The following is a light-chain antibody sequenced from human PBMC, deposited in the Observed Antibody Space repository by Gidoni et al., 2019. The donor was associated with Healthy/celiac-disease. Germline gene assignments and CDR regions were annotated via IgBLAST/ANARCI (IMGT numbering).Light chain of an antibody. Sequence: VMTQSPPTLSVSPGERAPHSCRSSQSVSTNLAWYQQKPGQAPRLLIYGASTRATGIPARFSGRGSGTEFTLTISSLQSEDFAVYYCQQYNNWRYTFGQGTKLEIK. CDR1: QSVSTN. CDR2: GAS. J-gene: IGKJ2*01. V-gene: IGKV3-15*01. CDR3: QQYNNWRYT.